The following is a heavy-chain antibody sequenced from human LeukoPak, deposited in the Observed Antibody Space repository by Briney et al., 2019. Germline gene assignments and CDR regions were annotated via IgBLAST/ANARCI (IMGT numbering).Heavy chain of an antibody. Sequence: PGGSLRLSCAASGFTVCSNYMSWVRQAPGKGLEWVSVIYSGGSTYYADSVKGRFTISRDNSKNTLYLQMNSLRAEDTAVYYCARVRGSSWYDYYYGMDVWGQGTTVTVSS. J-gene: IGHJ6*02. CDR1: GFTVCSNY. CDR2: IYSGGST. CDR3: ARVRGSSWYDYYYGMDV. V-gene: IGHV3-53*01. D-gene: IGHD6-13*01.